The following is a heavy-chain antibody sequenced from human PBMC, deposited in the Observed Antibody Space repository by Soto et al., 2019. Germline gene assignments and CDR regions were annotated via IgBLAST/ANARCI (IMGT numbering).Heavy chain of an antibody. D-gene: IGHD1-1*01. CDR2: IYYTGST. CDR3: VGTGGTWAWFNP. V-gene: IGHV4-59*01. CDR1: GVSISSYY. Sequence: TSETLSLTCTVSGVSISSYYWSWLRPSPGEGLAWIAYIYYTGSTNYNPSLKSRVTIALDTSKKQFSLKVNSVTAADTAVYYCVGTGGTWAWFNPWCQGTLVTVSS. J-gene: IGHJ5*02.